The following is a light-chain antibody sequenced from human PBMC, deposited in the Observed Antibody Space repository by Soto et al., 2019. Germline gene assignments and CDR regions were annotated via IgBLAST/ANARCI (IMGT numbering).Light chain of an antibody. CDR2: GAS. Sequence: EIVMTQSPATLSVSPGERATLSCRASQSVSSNLAWYQQKPGQAPRLLIYGASTRATGIPARFSGSGSGTELPLTISSLQSEGFTVYSRQQKKNWPPGTVGQGPKVEIK. J-gene: IGKJ1*01. CDR1: QSVSSN. CDR3: QQKKNWPPGT. V-gene: IGKV3-15*01.